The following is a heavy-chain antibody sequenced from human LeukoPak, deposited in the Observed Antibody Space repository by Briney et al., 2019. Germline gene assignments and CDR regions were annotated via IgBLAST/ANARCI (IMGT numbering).Heavy chain of an antibody. Sequence: GGSLRLSCAGSGFSFSSYSINWVRQAPGKGLEWVSYISTGSTTIYYADSVKGRFTISRDNAKNSLYLQMNSLRAEDTAVYYCARDGDSSGYYYDDYWGQGTLVTVSS. CDR2: ISTGSTTI. CDR1: GFSFSSYS. V-gene: IGHV3-48*04. J-gene: IGHJ4*02. CDR3: ARDGDSSGYYYDDY. D-gene: IGHD3-22*01.